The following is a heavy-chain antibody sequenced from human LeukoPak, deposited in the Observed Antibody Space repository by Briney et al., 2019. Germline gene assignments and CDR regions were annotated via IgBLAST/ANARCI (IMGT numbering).Heavy chain of an antibody. J-gene: IGHJ5*02. CDR2: INPNSGGT. V-gene: IGHV1-2*02. D-gene: IGHD6-13*01. CDR1: GYTFTGYY. Sequence: ASVKVSCKASGYTFTGYYMHWVRQAPGQGFEWMGWINPNSGGTNYAQKFQGRVTMTRDTSISTAYMELSGLRSDDTAVYYCARGHDSSSWYRRYNWFDPWGQGTLVTVSS. CDR3: ARGHDSSSWYRRYNWFDP.